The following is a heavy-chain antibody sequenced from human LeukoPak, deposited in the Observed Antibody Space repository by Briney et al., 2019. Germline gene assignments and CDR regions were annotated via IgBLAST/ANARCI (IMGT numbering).Heavy chain of an antibody. D-gene: IGHD3-3*01. CDR1: GSTFTSYG. CDR3: ARDRETSYDFWGGYYKVARGWFDP. V-gene: IGHV1-18*04. J-gene: IGHJ5*02. CDR2: ISAYNGNT. Sequence: ASVKVSCKASGSTFTSYGISWVRQAPGQGLEWMGWISAYNGNTNYAQKHQARVTMTTDRSTRTAYMELRRLRSDDTAVYYCARDRETSYDFWGGYYKVARGWFDPWGQGTLVTVSS.